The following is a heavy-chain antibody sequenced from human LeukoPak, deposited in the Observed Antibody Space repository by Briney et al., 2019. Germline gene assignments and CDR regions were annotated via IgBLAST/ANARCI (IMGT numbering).Heavy chain of an antibody. CDR2: ISAYNGNT. V-gene: IGHV1-18*01. CDR1: GYTFTSYG. CDR3: ARDHGLLEWVWWEDMDV. J-gene: IGHJ6*04. Sequence: ASVKVSFRASGYTFTSYGISWVRQAPGQGLEWMGWISAYNGNTNYAQKLQGRVTMTTDTSTSTAYMELSSLRSDDTAVYYCARDHGLLEWVWWEDMDVWGKGTTVTVSS. D-gene: IGHD3-3*01.